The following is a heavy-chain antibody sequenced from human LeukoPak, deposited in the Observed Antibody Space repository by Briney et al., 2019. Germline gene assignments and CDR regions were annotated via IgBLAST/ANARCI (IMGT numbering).Heavy chain of an antibody. D-gene: IGHD1-26*01. CDR1: GFTFDDYG. CDR3: AKRYSGSSGLYNFDY. V-gene: IGHV3-20*04. J-gene: IGHJ4*02. CDR2: INWNGGST. Sequence: PGGSLRLSCAASGFTFDDYGMSWVRQAPGKGLEWVSGINWNGGSTGYADSVKGRFTISRDNAKNSLYLQMNSLRAEDTAVYYCAKRYSGSSGLYNFDYWGQGSLVTVSS.